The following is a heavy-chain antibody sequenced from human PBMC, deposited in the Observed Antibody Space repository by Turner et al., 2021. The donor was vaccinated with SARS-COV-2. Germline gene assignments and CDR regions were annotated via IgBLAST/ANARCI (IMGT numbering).Heavy chain of an antibody. CDR3: ARDQEGWKFDY. Sequence: QVQLVESGGGVVQPGRSLRLSCAASGFTFSSYAMYWVRQAPGKGLEWVAVISYDGSNKYYADSVKGRFTISRDNSKNTLYLQMNSLRAEDTAVYYCARDQEGWKFDYWGQGTLVTVSS. V-gene: IGHV3-30*04. CDR1: GFTFSSYA. D-gene: IGHD1-1*01. J-gene: IGHJ4*02. CDR2: ISYDGSNK.